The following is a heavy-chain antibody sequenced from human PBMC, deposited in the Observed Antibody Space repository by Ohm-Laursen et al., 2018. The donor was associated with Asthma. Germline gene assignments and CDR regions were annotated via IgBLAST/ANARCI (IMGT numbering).Heavy chain of an antibody. CDR3: ATNLPYEAENY. Sequence: SLRLSCAASGFTFSNHWTTWVRQAPGKGLEWVANIYPDGGEKYYVDSVDGRFTISRDNAKNSLYLQMNSLRAEDTAVYYCATNLPYEAENYWGQGTLVTVSS. CDR2: IYPDGGEK. D-gene: IGHD3-16*01. J-gene: IGHJ4*02. V-gene: IGHV3-7*05. CDR1: GFTFSNHW.